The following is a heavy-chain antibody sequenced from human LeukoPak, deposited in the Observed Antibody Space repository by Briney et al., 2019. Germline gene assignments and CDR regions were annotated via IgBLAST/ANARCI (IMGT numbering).Heavy chain of an antibody. V-gene: IGHV5-51*01. CDR2: IYPGDPDT. Sequence: GESLKISCKGSGYSFTSYWIGWVRQMPGKGLEWMGIIYPGDPDTRYSPSFQGQVTISADKSISTAYLQWSSLKASDTAMYYCARPRDYYDSSGPPEVGFDYWGQGTLVTVSS. J-gene: IGHJ4*02. D-gene: IGHD3-22*01. CDR3: ARPRDYYDSSGPPEVGFDY. CDR1: GYSFTSYW.